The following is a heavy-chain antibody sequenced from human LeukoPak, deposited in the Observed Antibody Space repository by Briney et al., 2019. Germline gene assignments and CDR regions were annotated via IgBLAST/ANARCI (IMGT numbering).Heavy chain of an antibody. Sequence: SETLSLTCTVSGGSISSSSYYWGWIRQPPGKGLEWIGEINHSGSTNYNPSLKSRVTISVDTSKNQFSLKLSSVTAADTAVYYCARNRRRGAFDIWGQGTMVTVSS. CDR3: ARNRRRGAFDI. D-gene: IGHD3-16*02. CDR2: INHSGST. V-gene: IGHV4-39*07. J-gene: IGHJ3*02. CDR1: GGSISSSSYY.